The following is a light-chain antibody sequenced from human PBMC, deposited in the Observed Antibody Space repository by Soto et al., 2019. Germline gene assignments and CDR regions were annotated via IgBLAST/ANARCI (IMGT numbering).Light chain of an antibody. CDR1: SSDVGDYNY. V-gene: IGLV2-11*01. CDR3: CSFTGSYTFWV. CDR2: DVS. Sequence: QSALTQPRSVSGSPGQSVTISCTVTSSDVGDYNYVSWYQQYPGKAPKLVIYDVSKRPSGVPDRFSGSKSGNTASLTISGLQAEDEADYCCCSFTGSYTFWVFGGGTKLTVL. J-gene: IGLJ3*02.